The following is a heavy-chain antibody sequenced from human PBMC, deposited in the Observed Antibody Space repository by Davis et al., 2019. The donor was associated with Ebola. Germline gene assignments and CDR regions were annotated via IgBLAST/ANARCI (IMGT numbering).Heavy chain of an antibody. V-gene: IGHV3-72*01. CDR2: TRNKANSYST. CDR1: GFTPSDHY. J-gene: IGHJ6*02. D-gene: IGHD3-16*01. CDR3: TRVGGPYYYYYGMDV. Sequence: PGGSLRLSCAASGFTPSDHYMDWVRQTPGMGLEWVARTRNKANSYSTEYAASVKGRFTISRDDSKSIAYLQMNSLKTEDTAVYYCTRVGGPYYYYYGMDVWGQGTTVTVSS.